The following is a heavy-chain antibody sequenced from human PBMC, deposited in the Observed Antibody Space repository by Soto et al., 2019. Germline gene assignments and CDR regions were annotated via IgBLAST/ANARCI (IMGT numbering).Heavy chain of an antibody. CDR1: GGSISSSNW. D-gene: IGHD6-19*01. Sequence: SETLSLTCAVSGGSISSSNWLYWVRQPPGKGLEWIGEIYHSGSTNYNPSIKSRVTISVAKSKKRFSLKLXSFTTEDTAVYYCAREGEEQWQVRGRFATWGQGTIVTGSS. CDR3: AREGEEQWQVRGRFAT. V-gene: IGHV4-4*02. J-gene: IGHJ5*02. CDR2: IYHSGST.